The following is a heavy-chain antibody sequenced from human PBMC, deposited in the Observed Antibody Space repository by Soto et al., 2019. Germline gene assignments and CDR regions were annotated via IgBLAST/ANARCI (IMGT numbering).Heavy chain of an antibody. CDR3: ARLPSRHLVDY. CDR2: MFYGVST. J-gene: IGHJ4*02. V-gene: IGHV4-39*01. Sequence: SETLSLTCTVSVSSINSSGYYWGWIRQPPGKGLEWIGSMFYGVSTYYNPSLKSRVTVSVDTSNNQFSLNLRSVTAADTAVYYCARLPSRHLVDYWGQGTLVTVSS. CDR1: VSSINSSGYY. D-gene: IGHD3-3*02.